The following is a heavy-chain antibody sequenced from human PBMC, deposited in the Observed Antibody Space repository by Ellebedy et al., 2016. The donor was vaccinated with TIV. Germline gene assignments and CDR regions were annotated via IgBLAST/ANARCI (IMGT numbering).Heavy chain of an antibody. D-gene: IGHD6-19*01. Sequence: ASVKVSCXASGYTFIDNYIHWVRQAPGQGLEWMGWINPKKNITNYAQSFQGRVNMTRDTSINTAYMELSSLTSDDAAIYYCAREDGWNFDYWGQGTLVSVSS. CDR3: AREDGWNFDY. V-gene: IGHV1-2*02. CDR1: GYTFIDNY. CDR2: INPKKNIT. J-gene: IGHJ4*02.